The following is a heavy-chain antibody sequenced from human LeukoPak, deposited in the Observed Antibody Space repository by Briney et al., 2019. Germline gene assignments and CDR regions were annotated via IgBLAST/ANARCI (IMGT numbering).Heavy chain of an antibody. CDR1: GYTFISYG. Sequence: ASVKVSCKASGYTFISYGISWVRQAPGQGLEWMGWISAYNGNTNYAQKLQGRVTMTTDTYTSTSYMELRSLRSDDTAVYYCASSDGKYFQHWGQGTLVTVSS. D-gene: IGHD1-1*01. V-gene: IGHV1-18*01. CDR3: ASSDGKYFQH. J-gene: IGHJ1*01. CDR2: ISAYNGNT.